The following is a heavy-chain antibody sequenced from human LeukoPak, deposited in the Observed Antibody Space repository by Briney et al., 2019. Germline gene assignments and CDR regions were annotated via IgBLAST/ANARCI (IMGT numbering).Heavy chain of an antibody. CDR2: INPNSGGS. V-gene: IGHV1-2*02. CDR1: GYRFSGYY. J-gene: IGHJ6*02. Sequence: AASVKVSCKASGYRFSGYYMYWVRQAPGQGLEWMGWINPNSGGSKYAQKFQGRVTMTRDTSISTAYMELNSLGSDDTAVYYCARWNDPTQNYYHYGMDVWGQGTTVTVSS. CDR3: ARWNDPTQNYYHYGMDV. D-gene: IGHD1-1*01.